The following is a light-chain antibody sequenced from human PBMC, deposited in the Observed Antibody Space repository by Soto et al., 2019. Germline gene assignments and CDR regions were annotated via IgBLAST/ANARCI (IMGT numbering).Light chain of an antibody. CDR2: SVS. Sequence: VVFTKSQVPLSLSPWERSSLSCMASQSVRSSYLAWYQQKRGQAPRLLIYSVSNKATGISDRFSGSESGNDFTLTISSLEPEDFAVYYCQLYGPPLTFGQGTRLEIK. V-gene: IGKV3-20*01. CDR3: QLYGPPLT. CDR1: QSVRSSY. J-gene: IGKJ5*01.